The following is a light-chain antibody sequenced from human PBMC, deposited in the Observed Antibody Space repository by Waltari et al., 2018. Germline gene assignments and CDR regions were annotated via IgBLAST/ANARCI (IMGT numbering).Light chain of an antibody. V-gene: IGLV2-11*01. CDR1: SSDVGAYRY. CDR3: CSYAGNENWL. J-gene: IGLJ2*01. Sequence: QSALTQPRSVSGSPGESVTISCFGTSSDVGAYRYVSWYQKHPDKAPNLLISDVTNRRPGVPDRFSGSKSDNTASLTISGLRGEDEADYYCCSYAGNENWLFGGGTRLTV. CDR2: DVT.